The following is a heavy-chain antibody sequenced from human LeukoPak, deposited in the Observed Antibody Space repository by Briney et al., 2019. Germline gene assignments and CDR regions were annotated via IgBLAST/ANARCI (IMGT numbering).Heavy chain of an antibody. CDR3: ASLTGTARGY. Sequence: SETLSLTCTVSGASISSYYWSWIRQPPGKGLEWIGYIYDSGSTNYNPSLKSRVTISLDTFMNQFSLKLSSVTAADTAVYYCASLTGTARGYWGQGTLVTVSS. J-gene: IGHJ4*02. D-gene: IGHD1-7*01. CDR1: GASISSYY. CDR2: IYDSGST. V-gene: IGHV4-59*08.